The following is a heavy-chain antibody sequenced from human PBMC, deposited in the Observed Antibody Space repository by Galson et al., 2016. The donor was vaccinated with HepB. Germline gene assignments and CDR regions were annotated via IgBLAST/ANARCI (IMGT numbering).Heavy chain of an antibody. Sequence: SLRLSCAASGFPFSGHWMHWVCQPPGKGLVWVARINSDGTTTDYAHSVKGRFSVSRDNARNTLYLQMNSLRAEDTATYYCAKEWGFSNYGLPWFDPRGQGTLVAVSS. CDR3: AKEWGFSNYGLPWFDP. J-gene: IGHJ5*02. CDR1: GFPFSGHW. CDR2: INSDGTTT. V-gene: IGHV3-74*01. D-gene: IGHD4-11*01.